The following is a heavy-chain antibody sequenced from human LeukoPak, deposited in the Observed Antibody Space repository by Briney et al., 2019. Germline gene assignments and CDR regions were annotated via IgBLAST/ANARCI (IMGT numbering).Heavy chain of an antibody. J-gene: IGHJ6*02. CDR1: GFTFSSYG. CDR3: ARDLLHMDV. Sequence: GGSLRLSCAASGFTFSSYGMHWVRQAPGKGLEWVAVIWYDGSNKYYADSVKGRFTISRDNSKNTLYLQINSLRAEDTAVYYCARDLLHMDVWGQGTTVTVSS. V-gene: IGHV3-33*01. D-gene: IGHD2-15*01. CDR2: IWYDGSNK.